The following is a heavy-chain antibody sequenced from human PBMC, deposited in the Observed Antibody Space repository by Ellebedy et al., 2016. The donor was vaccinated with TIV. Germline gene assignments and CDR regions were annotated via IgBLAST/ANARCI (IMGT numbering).Heavy chain of an antibody. V-gene: IGHV4-34*01. CDR2: VNHRGST. CDR3: ARVVVDTSCYDH. J-gene: IGHJ5*02. D-gene: IGHD2-2*01. CDR1: GGPLRGYY. Sequence: MPSETLSLTCAVYGGPLRGYYWSWIRQTPGKGLEWIGEVNHRGSTNYNPSLMSRVTISRDTSKKQVSLKMTSVPAADTAVYYCARVVVDTSCYDHWGQGTLVTVSS.